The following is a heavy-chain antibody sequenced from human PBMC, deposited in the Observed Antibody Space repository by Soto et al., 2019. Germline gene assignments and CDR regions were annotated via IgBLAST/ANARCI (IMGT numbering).Heavy chain of an antibody. CDR3: AKRPASIITFDY. J-gene: IGHJ4*02. CDR1: GFTFSSYG. Sequence: GGSLRLSCAASGFTFSSYGMHWVRQAPGKGLEWVSTIWCDGGSKYYADSVKGRFTISRDNSKNMLFLQINSLRDDDSAVYYCAKRPASIITFDYWGQGTPVTVSS. CDR2: IWCDGGSK. D-gene: IGHD2-2*01. V-gene: IGHV3-33*06.